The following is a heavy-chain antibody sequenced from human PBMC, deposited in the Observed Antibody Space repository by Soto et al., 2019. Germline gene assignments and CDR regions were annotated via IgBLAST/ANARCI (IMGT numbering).Heavy chain of an antibody. CDR3: ARTYCSGGSCYSAFDY. Sequence: QVQLQESGPGLVKPSGTLSLTCAVSSGSISSDNWWSWVRQPPGKGLEWIGEIYPSGNTNDNPSLRSRVAISVDMSKSQFSLKLSSVTAADTAVYYCARTYCSGGSCYSAFDYWGQGTLVTVSS. D-gene: IGHD2-15*01. CDR2: IYPSGNT. J-gene: IGHJ4*02. CDR1: SGSISSDNW. V-gene: IGHV4-4*02.